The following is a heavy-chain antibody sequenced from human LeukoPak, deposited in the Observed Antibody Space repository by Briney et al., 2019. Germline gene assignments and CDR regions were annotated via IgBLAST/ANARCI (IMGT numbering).Heavy chain of an antibody. CDR1: GYGFTNYW. CDR3: ARRDSGFEFFDY. D-gene: IGHD5-12*01. V-gene: IGHV5-51*01. CDR2: IYPGDSDT. Sequence: GESLKISCKAAGYGFTNYWIGWVRQMPRKGLEWMGIIYPGDSDTRYSPSFQGQVTTSADKSISTAYLQWSSLKASDPAMYYCARRDSGFEFFDYWGQGALVTVSS. J-gene: IGHJ4*02.